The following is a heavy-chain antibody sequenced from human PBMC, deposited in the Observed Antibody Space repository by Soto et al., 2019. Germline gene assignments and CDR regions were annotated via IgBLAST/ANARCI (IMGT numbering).Heavy chain of an antibody. V-gene: IGHV4-30-2*01. J-gene: IGHJ4*02. CDR3: DRANPGGNWNYPNYSSDD. D-gene: IGHD1-7*01. Sequence: PSEPVALSCAVSGGSLSSGGYSWSWIRQPPGKGLEWIGYIYHSGSTYYNPSLKSRVTISVDRSKNQFSLKLSSVTAADTAVYYCDRANPGGNWNYPNYSSDDSGPAPLVSVSS. CDR1: GGSLSSGGYS. CDR2: IYHSGST.